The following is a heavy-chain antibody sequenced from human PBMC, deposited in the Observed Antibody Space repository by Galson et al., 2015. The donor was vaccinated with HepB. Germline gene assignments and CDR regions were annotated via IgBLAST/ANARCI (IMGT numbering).Heavy chain of an antibody. D-gene: IGHD3-9*01. V-gene: IGHV3-64D*06. J-gene: IGHJ5*02. Sequence: SLRLSCAASKFTFSRYTMHWVRQAPGKGLEYVSAISSNGGSTYYAESVKGRFTISRDNPKNTLYLQMSSLRAEDTAMYYCVKGYYDMVTGFNWFDPWGQGTLVTVSS. CDR3: VKGYYDMVTGFNWFDP. CDR1: KFTFSRYT. CDR2: ISSNGGST.